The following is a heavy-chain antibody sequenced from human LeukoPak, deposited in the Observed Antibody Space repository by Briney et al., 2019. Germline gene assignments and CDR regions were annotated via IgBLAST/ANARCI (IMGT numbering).Heavy chain of an antibody. CDR2: IYSGGTI. J-gene: IGHJ6*02. V-gene: IGHV3-53*01. CDR1: GFTVSSNY. CDR3: ARDGDYGSGSYYRYYYYGMDV. Sequence: PGGSLRLSCAASGFTVSSNYMSWVRQAPGKGLEWVSVIYSGGTIYYADSVKGRFTISRDNSQNTVYLQMNSLRGEDTAVYYCARDGDYGSGSYYRYYYYGMDVWGQGTTVTVSS. D-gene: IGHD3-10*01.